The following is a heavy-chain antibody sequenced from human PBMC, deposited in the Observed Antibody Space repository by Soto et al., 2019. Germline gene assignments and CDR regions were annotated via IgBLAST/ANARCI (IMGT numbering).Heavy chain of an antibody. Sequence: PGGSLRLSCAASGFTFSSYAMSWVRQAPGKGLEWVSAISGSGGSTYYADSVKGRFTISRDNSKYTLYLQMNSLRAEDTAVYYCAKDRLPLSRYQLLLVSYGMDVWGQGTTVTVSS. CDR2: ISGSGGST. J-gene: IGHJ6*02. D-gene: IGHD2-2*01. CDR3: AKDRLPLSRYQLLLVSYGMDV. V-gene: IGHV3-23*01. CDR1: GFTFSSYA.